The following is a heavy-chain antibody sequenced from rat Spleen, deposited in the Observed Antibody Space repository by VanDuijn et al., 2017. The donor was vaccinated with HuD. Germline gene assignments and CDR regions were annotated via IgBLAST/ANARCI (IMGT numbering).Heavy chain of an antibody. Sequence: EVQLVESGGGLVQPGRSLKLSCAASGFTFSDYNMAWVRQAPKKGLEWVATIIYDGSSTYYRDSVKGRFTISRDNTKNTLYLQMDSLRSEDTATYYCARHPQLGVFWYFDFWGPGTMVTVSS. J-gene: IGHJ1*01. CDR3: ARHPQLGVFWYFDF. CDR2: IIYDGSST. CDR1: GFTFSDYN. V-gene: IGHV5S10*01. D-gene: IGHD5-1*01.